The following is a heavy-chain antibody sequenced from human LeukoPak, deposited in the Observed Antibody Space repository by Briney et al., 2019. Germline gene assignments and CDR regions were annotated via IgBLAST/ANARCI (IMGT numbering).Heavy chain of an antibody. CDR3: ARVGYYYDSSADEGYFDY. V-gene: IGHV1-69*01. D-gene: IGHD3-22*01. J-gene: IGHJ4*02. Sequence: GASVKVSCKASGGTFSSYAISWVRQAPGQGLEWMGGIIPIFGTANYAQKFQGRVTITADESTSTAYMELSSLRSEDTAVYYCARVGYYYDSSADEGYFDYWGQGTLVTVSS. CDR2: IIPIFGTA. CDR1: GGTFSSYA.